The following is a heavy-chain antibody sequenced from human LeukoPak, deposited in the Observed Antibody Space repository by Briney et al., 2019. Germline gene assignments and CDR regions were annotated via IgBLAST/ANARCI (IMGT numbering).Heavy chain of an antibody. CDR1: GYTLTELS. Sequence: GASVKVSCKVSGYTLTELSMHWVRQAPGKGLEWMGGFDPEDGETIYAQKFQGRVTMTEDTSTDTAYMELSRLRSDDTAVYYCARDLPRYCSGGSCYQDEYYMDVWGKGTTVTISS. V-gene: IGHV1-24*01. CDR3: ARDLPRYCSGGSCYQDEYYMDV. J-gene: IGHJ6*03. CDR2: FDPEDGET. D-gene: IGHD2-15*01.